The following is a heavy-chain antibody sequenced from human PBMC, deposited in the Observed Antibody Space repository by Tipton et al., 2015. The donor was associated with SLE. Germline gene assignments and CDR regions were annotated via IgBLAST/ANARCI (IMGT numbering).Heavy chain of an antibody. D-gene: IGHD2/OR15-2a*01. J-gene: IGHJ6*02. Sequence: SLRLSCAASGFTFSSYWMSWVRQAPGKGLEWVANIKQDGSEKYYVDSVKGRFTISRDNAKNSLYLQMNSLRAEDTAVYYCARDGAASKIVGYALDVWGQGTAVTVSS. CDR3: ARDGAASKIVGYALDV. CDR1: GFTFSSYW. V-gene: IGHV3-7*01. CDR2: IKQDGSEK.